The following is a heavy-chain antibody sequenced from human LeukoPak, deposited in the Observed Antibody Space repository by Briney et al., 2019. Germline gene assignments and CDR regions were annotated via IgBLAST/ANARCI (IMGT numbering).Heavy chain of an antibody. J-gene: IGHJ6*03. D-gene: IGHD3-22*01. CDR3: AMGRKDVTMIVVVMTAVSYYLDV. CDR1: GGSLSGYY. Sequence: TSETLSLTCAVYGGSLSGYYWTWIRQTPEKGLEWIGEMNPSGSTNYNPYLKSRVTISVDTSTNQFSLDLSSVTAAVTAVYYCAMGRKDVTMIVVVMTAVSYYLDVWGKGTTVTVS. V-gene: IGHV4-34*01. CDR2: MNPSGST.